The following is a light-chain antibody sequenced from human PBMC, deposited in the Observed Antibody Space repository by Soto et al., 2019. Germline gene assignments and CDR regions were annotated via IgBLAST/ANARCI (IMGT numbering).Light chain of an antibody. Sequence: QSVLTQPASVSGSPGQSITISCTGTSSDVGGYNYVSWYQHHPGKAPKLMIYEVSNRPSGVSNRFSGSKSGNTASLTISGLQAEDEADYYCSSYSRSSTAVLFGGGTKLTVL. CDR1: SSDVGGYNY. V-gene: IGLV2-14*01. CDR3: SSYSRSSTAVL. J-gene: IGLJ2*01. CDR2: EVS.